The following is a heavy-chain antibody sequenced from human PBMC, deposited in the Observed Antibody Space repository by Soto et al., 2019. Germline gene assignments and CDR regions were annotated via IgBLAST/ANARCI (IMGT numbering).Heavy chain of an antibody. CDR1: GYTFTGYY. CDR2: INPNSGDT. V-gene: IGHV1-2*02. J-gene: IGHJ3*02. D-gene: IGHD3-22*01. CDR3: ATIYFDSSGSTESAFDI. Sequence: ASVKVSCKASGYTFTGYYVHWVRQAPGQGLEWMGWINPNSGDTNYAQTFQGRVTMTRDMSITTAYMELSRLRSDDTAVYYCATIYFDSSGSTESAFDIWGQGTMVTVSS.